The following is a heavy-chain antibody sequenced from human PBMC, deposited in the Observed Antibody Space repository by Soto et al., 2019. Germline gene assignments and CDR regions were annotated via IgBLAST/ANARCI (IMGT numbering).Heavy chain of an antibody. V-gene: IGHV4-30-4*01. CDR1: GGSISSGDYY. CDR2: IYYSGTT. CDR3: ARALIQLWPHYYYGMDV. Sequence: QVQLQESGPGLVKPSQTLSLTCTVSGGSISSGDYYWSWIRQPPGKGLEWSGYIYYSGTTYYNPSLKSRVTISVDTSKNQFSLKVSSVTAADTAVYYCARALIQLWPHYYYGMDVWGQGTTVTVSS. D-gene: IGHD5-18*01. J-gene: IGHJ6*02.